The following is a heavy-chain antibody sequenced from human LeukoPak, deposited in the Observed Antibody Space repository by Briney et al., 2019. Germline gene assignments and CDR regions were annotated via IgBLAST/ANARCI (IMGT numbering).Heavy chain of an antibody. Sequence: ASVKVSCKASGYTFTSYGISWVRQAPGQGLEWMGWISAYNGNTNYAQKLQGRVTMTTDTSTSTACMELRSLRSDDTAVYYCARDGGYYDILTGYYRGGDYFDYWGQGTLVTVSS. CDR2: ISAYNGNT. CDR3: ARDGGYYDILTGYYRGGDYFDY. V-gene: IGHV1-18*01. D-gene: IGHD3-9*01. CDR1: GYTFTSYG. J-gene: IGHJ4*02.